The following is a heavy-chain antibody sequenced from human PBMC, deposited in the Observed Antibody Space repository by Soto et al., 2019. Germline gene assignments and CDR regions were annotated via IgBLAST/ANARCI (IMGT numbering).Heavy chain of an antibody. V-gene: IGHV1-8*01. CDR1: GHTFTNYD. Sequence: ASVKVSCKASGHTFTNYDINWVRQATGQGLEWMGWMNPNSGNTGYPQKFQGRVTMTRNTSISTAYMELSSLRSEDTAVYYCARVIAKDYYYNMDVWGKGTTVTVSS. J-gene: IGHJ6*03. CDR3: ARVIAKDYYYNMDV. D-gene: IGHD2-21*01. CDR2: MNPNSGNT.